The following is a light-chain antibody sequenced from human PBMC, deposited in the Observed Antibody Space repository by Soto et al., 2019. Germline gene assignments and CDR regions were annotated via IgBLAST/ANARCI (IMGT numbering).Light chain of an antibody. CDR3: ATWDDSLNGPV. J-gene: IGLJ2*01. Sequence: QAVVTQPPSVSGAPGETVTISCSGSSPNIGSNAVNWYQQVPATAPKLLIYSNDQRPSGVPDRFSASKSGTSASLAISGLPSEDEADYSCATWDDSLNGPVFGGGTKLTVL. CDR1: SPNIGSNA. CDR2: SND. V-gene: IGLV1-44*01.